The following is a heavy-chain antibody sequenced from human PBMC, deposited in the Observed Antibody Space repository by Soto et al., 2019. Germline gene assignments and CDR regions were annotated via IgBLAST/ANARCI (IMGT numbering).Heavy chain of an antibody. CDR2: IYYSGST. V-gene: IGHV4-59*01. J-gene: IGHJ4*02. Sequence: SETLSLTCTVSGGSISSYYWSWIRQPPGKGLEWIGYIYYSGSTNYNPSLKSRVTISVDTSKNQFSLKLSSVTAADTAVYYCASGRYYLYPFDYWGQGTLVTVSS. CDR1: GGSISSYY. CDR3: ASGRYYLYPFDY. D-gene: IGHD1-26*01.